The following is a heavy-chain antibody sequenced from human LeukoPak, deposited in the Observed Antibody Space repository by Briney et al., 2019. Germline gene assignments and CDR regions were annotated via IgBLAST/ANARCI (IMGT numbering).Heavy chain of an antibody. Sequence: SETLSLTCTVSGGSISSYYWSWIRQPPGKGLEWIGYIYYSGSTNYNPSLKSRVTISVDTSKNQFTLKLSSVTAADTAVYYCARSGLLWFGESPFDYWGQGTLVTVSS. CDR2: IYYSGST. CDR3: ARSGLLWFGESPFDY. D-gene: IGHD3-10*01. V-gene: IGHV4-59*01. CDR1: GGSISSYY. J-gene: IGHJ4*02.